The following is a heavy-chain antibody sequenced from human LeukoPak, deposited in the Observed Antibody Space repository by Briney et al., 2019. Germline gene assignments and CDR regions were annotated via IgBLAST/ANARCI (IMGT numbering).Heavy chain of an antibody. CDR2: IIPIFGTA. CDR3: ARAPSGWFHYFDY. CDR1: GGTFSSYA. V-gene: IGHV1-69*06. J-gene: IGHJ4*02. D-gene: IGHD6-19*01. Sequence: GASVKVSCKASGGTFSSYAISWVRQAPGQGLEWMGGIIPIFGTANYAQKFQGRVTITADKSTSTAYMELSSLRSEDTAVYYCARAPSGWFHYFDYWGQGTLVTVSS.